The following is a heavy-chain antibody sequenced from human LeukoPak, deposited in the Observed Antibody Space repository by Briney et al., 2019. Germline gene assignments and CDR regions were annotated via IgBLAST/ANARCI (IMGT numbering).Heavy chain of an antibody. Sequence: ASVKVSCKASGYTFPAYYIHWVRQAPRQGLEWMGWINSNSGGTNYAQKFQGRVTMTRDTSISTAYMELSRLRSDDTAVYYCARWSWFGESYYYFDYWGQGTLVTVSS. CDR1: GYTFPAYY. J-gene: IGHJ4*02. V-gene: IGHV1-2*02. CDR3: ARWSWFGESYYYFDY. D-gene: IGHD3-10*01. CDR2: INSNSGGT.